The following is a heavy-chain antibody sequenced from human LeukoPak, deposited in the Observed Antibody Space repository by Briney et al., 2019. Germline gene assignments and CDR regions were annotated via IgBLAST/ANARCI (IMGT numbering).Heavy chain of an antibody. CDR2: IKQDGSEK. CDR1: GFTFSSYW. D-gene: IGHD6-19*01. J-gene: IGHJ4*02. Sequence: GGSLRLSCAASGFTFSSYWMNWVRQAPGKGLEWVANIKQDGSEKYYVDSVKGRFTISRDDAKNSLYLQMNSLRAEDTAVYYCARDRFFYSSGWIFDYWGQGTLVTVSS. V-gene: IGHV3-7*01. CDR3: ARDRFFYSSGWIFDY.